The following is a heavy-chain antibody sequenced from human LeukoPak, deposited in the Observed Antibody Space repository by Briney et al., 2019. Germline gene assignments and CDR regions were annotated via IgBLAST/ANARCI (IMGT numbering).Heavy chain of an antibody. CDR3: ARAVYYDSSSYYFDY. CDR1: GGSISSGGYS. D-gene: IGHD3-22*01. V-gene: IGHV4-31*11. CDR2: IYYSGST. J-gene: IGHJ4*02. Sequence: SETLSLTCAVSGGSISSGGYSWSWIRQHPGKGLEWIGYIYYSGSTYYNPSLKSRVTISVDTSKNQFSLKLSSVTAADTAVYYCARAVYYDSSSYYFDYWGQGTLVTVSS.